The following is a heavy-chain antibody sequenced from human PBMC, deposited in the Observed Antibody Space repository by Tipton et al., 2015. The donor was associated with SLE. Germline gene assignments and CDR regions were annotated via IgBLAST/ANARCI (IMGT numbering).Heavy chain of an antibody. D-gene: IGHD6-13*01. CDR2: LYYSGST. V-gene: IGHV4-39*01. CDR3: AIPLAAAGTWYFDL. Sequence: TLSLTCTVSGGSISSGCFWGWIRQPPGKGLEYIGSLYYSGSTYYNPSLKSRVTISVDTSKNHFSLKLSSVAAADTAVYYCAIPLAAAGTWYFDLWGRGTLVTVSS. CDR1: GGSISSGCF. J-gene: IGHJ2*01.